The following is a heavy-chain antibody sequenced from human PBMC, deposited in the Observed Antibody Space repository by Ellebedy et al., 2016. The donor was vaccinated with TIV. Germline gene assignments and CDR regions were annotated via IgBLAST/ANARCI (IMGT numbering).Heavy chain of an antibody. CDR3: ARSPKGYYDSSGYMGTLYYFDY. J-gene: IGHJ4*02. CDR2: IYYSGST. D-gene: IGHD3-22*01. V-gene: IGHV4-31*03. Sequence: MPSETLSLTCTVSGGSVSSGGYYWSWIRQHPGKGLEWIGYIYYSGSTYYNPSLKSRVTISVDTSKNQFSLKLSSVTAADTAVYYCARSPKGYYDSSGYMGTLYYFDYWGQGTLVTVSS. CDR1: GGSVSSGGYY.